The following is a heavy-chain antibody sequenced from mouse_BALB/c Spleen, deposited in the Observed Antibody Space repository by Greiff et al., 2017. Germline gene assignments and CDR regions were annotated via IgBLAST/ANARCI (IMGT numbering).Heavy chain of an antibody. V-gene: IGHV2-9-2*01. CDR1: GFSLTSYD. CDR3: VRDGVRYAMDY. CDR2: IWTGGGT. J-gene: IGHJ4*01. D-gene: IGHD2-14*01. Sequence: VQRVESGPGLVAPSQSLSITCTVSGFSLTSYDISWIRQPPGKGLEWLGVIWTGGGTNYNSAFMSRLSISKDNSKSQVFLKMNSLQTDDTAIYYCVRDGVRYAMDYWGQGTSVTVSS.